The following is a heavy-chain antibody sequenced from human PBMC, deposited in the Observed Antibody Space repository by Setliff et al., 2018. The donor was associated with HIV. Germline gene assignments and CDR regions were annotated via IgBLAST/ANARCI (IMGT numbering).Heavy chain of an antibody. CDR3: VRGLDYGGNAVY. D-gene: IGHD4-17*01. Sequence: PGGSLRLSCAASGFTFSSYHMHWVRQAPGKGLEWVSSISGSGSDIYYADSLKGRFTISRDNAKNSLYLQMNSLRAEDTAVYYGVRGLDYGGNAVYWGQGTLVTVSS. CDR2: ISGSGSDI. V-gene: IGHV3-21*01. J-gene: IGHJ4*02. CDR1: GFTFSSYH.